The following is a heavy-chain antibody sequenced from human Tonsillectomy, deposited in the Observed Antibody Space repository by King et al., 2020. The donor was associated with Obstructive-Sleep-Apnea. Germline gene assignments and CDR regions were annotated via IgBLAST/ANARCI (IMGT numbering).Heavy chain of an antibody. CDR2: VNYNGNT. D-gene: IGHD1-26*01. J-gene: IGHJ4*02. V-gene: IGHV4-59*12. CDR3: ASRYFGTYAANYLDS. CDR1: GGSISSYS. Sequence: LQLQESGPGLVKPSETLSLTCTVSGGSISSYSWNWIRQPPGKGLEWIGYVNYNGNTNYNPSLKSRVTMSVDTSKNHFSLKMNSVTAADTAVYFCASRYFGTYAANYLDSWRQGTLVTVPS.